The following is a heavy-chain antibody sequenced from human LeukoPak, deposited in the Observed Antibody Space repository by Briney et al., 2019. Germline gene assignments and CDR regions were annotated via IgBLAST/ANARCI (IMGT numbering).Heavy chain of an antibody. CDR1: GFTFSGYW. Sequence: GGSLRLSCAASGFTFSGYWMSWVRQAPGKGREWVANIKQDGSEKYYVDTVKGRFTISRDNAKNSRYLQMNSLRAEDTAVYYCARDPAYSSSWNDYWGQGTLVTVSS. J-gene: IGHJ4*02. D-gene: IGHD6-13*01. V-gene: IGHV3-7*01. CDR2: IKQDGSEK. CDR3: ARDPAYSSSWNDY.